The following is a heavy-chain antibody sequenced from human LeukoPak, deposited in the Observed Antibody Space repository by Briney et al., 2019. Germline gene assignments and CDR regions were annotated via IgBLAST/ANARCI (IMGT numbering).Heavy chain of an antibody. CDR3: AGVTVTTHPRFDY. Sequence: PSETLSLTCAVYGGSFSGYYWSWIRQPPGKGLEWIGEINHSGSTNYNPSLKSRVTISVDTSKYQFSLKLSSVTAADTAVYYCAGVTVTTHPRFDYWGQGTLVTVSS. V-gene: IGHV4-34*01. CDR1: GGSFSGYY. J-gene: IGHJ4*02. CDR2: INHSGST. D-gene: IGHD4-17*01.